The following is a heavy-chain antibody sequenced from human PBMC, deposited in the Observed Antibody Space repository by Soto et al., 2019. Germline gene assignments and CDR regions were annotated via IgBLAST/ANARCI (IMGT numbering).Heavy chain of an antibody. CDR1: GYTFTGYY. V-gene: IGHV1-2*02. CDR2: INPNSGGT. Sequence: ASVKVSCKASGYTFTGYYMHWVRQAPGQGLEWMGWINPNSGGTNYAQKFQGRVTMTRDTSISTAYMGLSRLRSDDTAVYYCARVVTPTLRYFDWLSYYYYGMDVWGQGTTVTVSS. CDR3: ARVVTPTLRYFDWLSYYYYGMDV. J-gene: IGHJ6*02. D-gene: IGHD3-9*01.